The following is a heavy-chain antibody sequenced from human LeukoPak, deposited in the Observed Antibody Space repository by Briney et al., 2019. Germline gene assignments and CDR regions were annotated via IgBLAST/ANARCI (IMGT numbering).Heavy chain of an antibody. CDR1: GFTVSSNY. CDR2: IYSGGST. J-gene: IGHJ4*02. Sequence: GGSLRLSCAASGFTVSSNYMSWVRQAPGKGLEWVSVIYSGGSTYYADSVKGRFTISRDNSKNTLYLQMNSLRAEDTAVYYCAKDSYGSGSLFDYWGQGTLVTVSS. D-gene: IGHD3-10*01. V-gene: IGHV3-53*01. CDR3: AKDSYGSGSLFDY.